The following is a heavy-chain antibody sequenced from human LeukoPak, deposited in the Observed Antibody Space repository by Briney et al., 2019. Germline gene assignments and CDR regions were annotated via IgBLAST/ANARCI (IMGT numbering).Heavy chain of an antibody. D-gene: IGHD3-16*01. J-gene: IGHJ4*02. CDR1: GFTFSNYA. CDR2: LSGSGGNT. V-gene: IGHV3-23*01. Sequence: GGSLRLSCAASGFTFSNYAMAWVRQAPVKGLEWVSGLSGSGGNTYYADSVKGRFTISRDNPKNTLYLQMNSLRAEDTAVYYCATEKGDSPDYWGQGTLVTVSS. CDR3: ATEKGDSPDY.